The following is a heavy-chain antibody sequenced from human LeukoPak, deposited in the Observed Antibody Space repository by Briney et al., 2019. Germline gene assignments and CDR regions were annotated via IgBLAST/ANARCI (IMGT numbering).Heavy chain of an antibody. D-gene: IGHD3-10*01. CDR3: AKVRATYYYGSGSYNAFDI. J-gene: IGHJ3*02. Sequence: GGSLRLSCAASGFTFSSYAMSWVRQAPGKGLEWVSAISGSGGSTYYADSVKGRFTISRDNSKNTPYLQMNSLRAEDTAVYYCAKVRATYYYGSGSYNAFDIWGQGTMVTVSS. CDR1: GFTFSSYA. V-gene: IGHV3-23*01. CDR2: ISGSGGST.